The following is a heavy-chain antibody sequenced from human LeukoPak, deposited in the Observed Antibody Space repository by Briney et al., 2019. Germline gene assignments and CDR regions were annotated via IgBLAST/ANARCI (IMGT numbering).Heavy chain of an antibody. Sequence: ASVKGSCKASGYTFTRYGISWVRQAPGQGLEWLGWISAYDGNTNYEQKFQGSVTMTTDTSTSTAYMELRSLRSDDTAVYYCARDKVIASAGTPNWFDPWGQGTLVTVSS. V-gene: IGHV1-18*01. CDR2: ISAYDGNT. CDR3: ARDKVIASAGTPNWFDP. D-gene: IGHD6-13*01. CDR1: GYTFTRYG. J-gene: IGHJ5*02.